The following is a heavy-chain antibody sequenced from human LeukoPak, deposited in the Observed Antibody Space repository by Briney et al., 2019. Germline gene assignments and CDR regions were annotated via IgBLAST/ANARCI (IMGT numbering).Heavy chain of an antibody. D-gene: IGHD5-12*01. V-gene: IGHV4-38-2*02. CDR3: ARGHSGYDSFDY. J-gene: IGHJ4*02. Sequence: SETLSLTCTVSSYSISSGYYWGWIRQPPGKGLEWIGSIYHSGSTYYNPSLKSRVTISVDTSKNHFSLNLSSVTAADMAVYYCARGHSGYDSFDYWGQGTLVTVSS. CDR1: SYSISSGYY. CDR2: IYHSGST.